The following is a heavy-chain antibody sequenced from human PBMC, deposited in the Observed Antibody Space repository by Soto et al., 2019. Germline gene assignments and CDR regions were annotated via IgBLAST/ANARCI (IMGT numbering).Heavy chain of an antibody. CDR3: ARRRYSSSSGADAFDI. J-gene: IGHJ3*02. CDR1: GYSFTSYW. V-gene: IGHV5-51*01. Sequence: GESLKISCKGSGYSFTSYWIGWVRQMPGKGLEWMGIIYPGDSDTRYSPSFQGQVTISADKSISTAYLQWSSLKASDTAMYYCARRRYSSSSGADAFDIWGKGTMVIFSS. CDR2: IYPGDSDT. D-gene: IGHD6-6*01.